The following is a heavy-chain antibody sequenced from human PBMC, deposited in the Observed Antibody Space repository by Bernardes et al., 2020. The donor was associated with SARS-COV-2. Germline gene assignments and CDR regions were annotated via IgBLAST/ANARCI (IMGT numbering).Heavy chain of an antibody. CDR1: GFTFDDYA. CDR2: ISWNSGSI. D-gene: IGHD3-9*01. V-gene: IGHV3-9*01. Sequence: GGSLRLSCAASGFTFDDYAMHWVRQAPGKGLEWVSGISWNSGSIGYADSVKGRFTISRDNAKNSLYLQMNSLRAEDTALYYCAKDSLRYFDWLLYPTFDYWGQGTLVTVSS. J-gene: IGHJ4*02. CDR3: AKDSLRYFDWLLYPTFDY.